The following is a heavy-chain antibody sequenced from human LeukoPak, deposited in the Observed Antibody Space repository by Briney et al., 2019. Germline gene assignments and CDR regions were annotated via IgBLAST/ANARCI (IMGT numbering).Heavy chain of an antibody. CDR3: ARETGFADAFDF. V-gene: IGHV3-21*03. CDR2: ISGTGSQLDDV. CDR1: GLKHKVYT. Sequence: TGGSLRHSCAASGLKHKVYTMNWVRQAPGSGLQCVSRISGTGSQLDDVEYADSVRCRCTISRDNGKDSLFLEMRGLRVEDTGIYFCARETGFADAFDFWGRGTLVTVSS. J-gene: IGHJ3*01.